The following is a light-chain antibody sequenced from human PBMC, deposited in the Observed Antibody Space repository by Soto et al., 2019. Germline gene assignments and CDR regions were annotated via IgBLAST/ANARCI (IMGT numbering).Light chain of an antibody. V-gene: IGKV1-33*01. J-gene: IGKJ4*01. CDR1: QDISNY. Sequence: DIQMTQSPSSLSASVGDRVTITCQASQDISNYLNWYQQKPGKAPKLLIYDASNLETGVPSRFSGSGSGTDFTFTISSLQPEDIATYYCQQYDNLWRTFGGGTKVDI. CDR2: DAS. CDR3: QQYDNLWRT.